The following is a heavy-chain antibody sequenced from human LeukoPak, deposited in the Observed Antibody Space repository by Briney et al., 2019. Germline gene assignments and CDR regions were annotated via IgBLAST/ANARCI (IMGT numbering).Heavy chain of an antibody. CDR2: INWNGGST. D-gene: IGHD2-21*01. CDR3: ARVTDEFRSDAFDI. CDR1: GFTFDDYG. J-gene: IGHJ3*02. V-gene: IGHV3-20*04. Sequence: GGSLRLSCAASGFTFDDYGMSWVRQAPGKGLEWVSGINWNGGSTGYADSVKGRFTISRGNAKNSLYLQMNSLRAEDTALYYCARVTDEFRSDAFDIWGQGTMVTVSS.